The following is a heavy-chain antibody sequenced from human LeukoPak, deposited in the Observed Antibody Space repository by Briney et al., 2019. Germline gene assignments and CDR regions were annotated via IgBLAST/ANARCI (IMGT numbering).Heavy chain of an antibody. CDR2: INHSGST. CDR1: GGSFSGYF. Sequence: SETLSLTCAVYGGSFSGYFWSWIRQPSGKGLEWIGEINHSGSTNYNPSLKSRVTISVDSSKNQFSLKLSSVTAADTAVYYCARGKTTVAGYYYYGLDVWGQGTTVTVSS. D-gene: IGHD4-23*01. J-gene: IGHJ6*02. CDR3: ARGKTTVAGYYYYGLDV. V-gene: IGHV4-34*01.